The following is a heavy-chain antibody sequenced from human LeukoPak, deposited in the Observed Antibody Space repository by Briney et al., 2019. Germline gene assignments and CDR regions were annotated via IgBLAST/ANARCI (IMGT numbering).Heavy chain of an antibody. CDR1: GFSFNNYA. V-gene: IGHV3-23*01. CDR2: ISGSGGST. D-gene: IGHD1-26*01. J-gene: IGHJ4*02. Sequence: GGSLRLSCAASGFSFNNYAMSWVRQAPGKGLEWVSGISGSGGSTYYADSVKGRFTISRDNSKNTLYLQMNSLRAEDTAVYYCVKDSIGRELAYFDYWGQGTLVTVSS. CDR3: VKDSIGRELAYFDY.